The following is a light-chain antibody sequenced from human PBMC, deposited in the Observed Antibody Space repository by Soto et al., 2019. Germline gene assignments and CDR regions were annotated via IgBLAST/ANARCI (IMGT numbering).Light chain of an antibody. J-gene: IGLJ1*01. Sequence: QSVLTQPPSASGAPGQRVTISCSGSTSNIGTNYVYWYHQLPGTAPKLLISRNNQRPSGVPDRFSGSKSGTSAPLAISGLRSEDEGDYYCAAWDDSLSGHYVFGTGTKVTVL. CDR2: RNN. V-gene: IGLV1-47*01. CDR1: TSNIGTNY. CDR3: AAWDDSLSGHYV.